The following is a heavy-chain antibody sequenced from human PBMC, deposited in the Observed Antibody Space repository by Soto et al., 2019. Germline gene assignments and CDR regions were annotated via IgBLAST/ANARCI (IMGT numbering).Heavy chain of an antibody. CDR2: ISGRGGST. Sequence: PGGSLRLSCVASGFTFSSYAMSWVRQAPGKGLEWVSSISGRGGSTYYADSVKGRFTISRDNSKNTLYLQMHSLRAEDTAVFYCAKDRVLAAIYYYYGMDVWGQGTTVTVSS. CDR3: AKDRVLAAIYYYYGMDV. V-gene: IGHV3-23*01. D-gene: IGHD2-15*01. J-gene: IGHJ6*02. CDR1: GFTFSSYA.